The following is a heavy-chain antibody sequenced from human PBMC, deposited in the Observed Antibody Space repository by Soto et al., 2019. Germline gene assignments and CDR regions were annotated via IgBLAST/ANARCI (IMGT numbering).Heavy chain of an antibody. Sequence: VQLVESGGTLVQPGGSLRLSCAASGFTVSGDFSVSSNFMTWVRQAPGKGLEWVSIIYVSGRTYYADSVKGRFTISRDNSKNTLYLQMNSLRAEDTAVYYCAKDRCSSTSCYKDGRGLDSWGQGTLVTVAS. D-gene: IGHD2-2*02. V-gene: IGHV3-66*01. CDR2: IYVSGRT. J-gene: IGHJ4*02. CDR1: GFTVSGDFSVSSNF. CDR3: AKDRCSSTSCYKDGRGLDS.